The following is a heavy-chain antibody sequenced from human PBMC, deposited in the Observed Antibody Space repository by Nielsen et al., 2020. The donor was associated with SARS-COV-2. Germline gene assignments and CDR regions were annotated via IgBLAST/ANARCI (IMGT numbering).Heavy chain of an antibody. D-gene: IGHD2-2*01. CDR2: ISDSGST. CDR3: ARLPIRSTKAFDI. J-gene: IGHJ3*02. V-gene: IGHV4-39*01. CDR1: GGSISGSSHS. Sequence: GSLRLSCTVSGGSISGSSHSWGWFRQPPGKGLEWIGSISDSGSTYFNPSLKSRLSISVDTSKIQFSLELSSVTAADTAVYYCARLPIRSTKAFDIWGQGTMVTVSS.